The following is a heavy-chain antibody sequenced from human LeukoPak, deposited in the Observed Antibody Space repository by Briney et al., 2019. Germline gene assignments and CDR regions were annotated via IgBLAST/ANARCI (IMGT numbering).Heavy chain of an antibody. J-gene: IGHJ4*02. D-gene: IGHD2-2*02. Sequence: SETLSLTCTVSGYSISSGYYWGLIRQPPGKGLEWIGSIYHSGNTYYKSSLKSRVTISVDTSKNQFSLKLRSVTTTDTAVYYCARGDIPDYWGQGTLVTVSS. CDR2: IYHSGNT. CDR1: GYSISSGYY. CDR3: ARGDIPDY. V-gene: IGHV4-38-2*02.